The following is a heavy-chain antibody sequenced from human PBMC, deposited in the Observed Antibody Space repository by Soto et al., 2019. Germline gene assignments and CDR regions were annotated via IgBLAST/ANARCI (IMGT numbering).Heavy chain of an antibody. CDR3: AREGGYIGSPAPFDS. D-gene: IGHD5-12*01. CDR1: RYTFTGYY. Sequence: ASVKVSCKAFRYTFTGYYIYWVRQAPGQGLEWMGWINPNSGDTKYAQKFQGRVTMTRDTSISTAYMELTRLKSDDTAVYYCAREGGYIGSPAPFDSWGQGTLVTVSS. J-gene: IGHJ4*02. V-gene: IGHV1-2*02. CDR2: INPNSGDT.